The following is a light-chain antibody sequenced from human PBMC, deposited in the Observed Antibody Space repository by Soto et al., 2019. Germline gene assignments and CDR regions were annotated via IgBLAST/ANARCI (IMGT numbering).Light chain of an antibody. CDR1: QRINSY. J-gene: IGKJ1*01. Sequence: DIQMTQSPSSLSASVGDRVTISCRTSQRINSYLNWYQQKPGEAPTLLIYKASSLESGVPSRFSGSGSGSDFTLTISSLQPDDLATYYCQQYYSYSRTFGQGTKVDIK. V-gene: IGKV1-5*03. CDR2: KAS. CDR3: QQYYSYSRT.